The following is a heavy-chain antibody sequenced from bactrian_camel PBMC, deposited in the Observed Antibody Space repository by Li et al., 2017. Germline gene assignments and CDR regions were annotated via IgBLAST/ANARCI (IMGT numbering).Heavy chain of an antibody. CDR3: AVPFYSDIGPCLSSLFPADFGV. CDR2: IYTGGGGI. J-gene: IGHJ6*01. CDR1: GYIANGYY. Sequence: VQLVESGGDSVQAGGSLRLSCAVSGYIANGYYCLGWFRQAPGAEREGLASIYTGGGGIYYADSVKGRFTISLDSAKNTVYLQMNSLKPEDTAMYYCAVPFYSDIGPCLSSLFPADFGVWGQGTQVTVS. D-gene: IGHD1*01. V-gene: IGHV3S40*01.